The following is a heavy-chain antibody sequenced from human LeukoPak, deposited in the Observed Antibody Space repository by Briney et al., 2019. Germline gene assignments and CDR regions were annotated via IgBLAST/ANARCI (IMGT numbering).Heavy chain of an antibody. CDR2: IYYNGST. Sequence: SETLSLTCIVSGSSISSYYWTWIRQPPGKGQEWIGYIYYNGSTNYNPSLKSRVTISVDTSKNQFSLKLNSVTAADTAVYYCARQSRGIAVAGLDYWGQGILVTVSS. D-gene: IGHD6-19*01. V-gene: IGHV4-59*08. CDR3: ARQSRGIAVAGLDY. CDR1: GSSISSYY. J-gene: IGHJ4*02.